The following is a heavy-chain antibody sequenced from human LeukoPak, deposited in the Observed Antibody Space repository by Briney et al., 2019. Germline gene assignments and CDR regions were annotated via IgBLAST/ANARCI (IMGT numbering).Heavy chain of an antibody. J-gene: IGHJ3*02. V-gene: IGHV3-7*01. D-gene: IGHD3-3*01. Sequence: GGSLRLSCAASGFTFSSYWMSWVRQAPGKGLEWVANIKQDGSEKYYVDSVKGRFTISRDNAKNSLYLQMNSLRAEDTAVYYCALARAVEWLSAFDIWGQGTMVTVSS. CDR1: GFTFSSYW. CDR3: ALARAVEWLSAFDI. CDR2: IKQDGSEK.